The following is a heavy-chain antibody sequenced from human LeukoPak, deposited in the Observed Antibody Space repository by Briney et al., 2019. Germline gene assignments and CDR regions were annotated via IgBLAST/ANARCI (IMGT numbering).Heavy chain of an antibody. Sequence: GGSLRLSCAASGFTFSSYWMSWVRQAPGKGLEWVANIKQDGSEKYYVDSVKGRFTISRDNAKNSLYLQMNSLRAEDTAVYYCARNAGIAARRTYYFDYWGQGTLVTVSS. CDR2: IKQDGSEK. J-gene: IGHJ4*02. D-gene: IGHD6-6*01. CDR3: ARNAGIAARRTYYFDY. CDR1: GFTFSSYW. V-gene: IGHV3-7*01.